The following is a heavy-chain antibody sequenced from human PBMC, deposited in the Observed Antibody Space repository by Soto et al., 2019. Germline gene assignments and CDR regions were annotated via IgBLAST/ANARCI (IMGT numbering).Heavy chain of an antibody. J-gene: IGHJ4*02. V-gene: IGHV1-69*02. CDR2: IIPILGIA. D-gene: IGHD3-10*01. CDR3: ARASDYYGSGSYLDY. CDR1: GGTFSSYT. Sequence: SAKVSCKASGGTFSSYTISWVRQAPGQGLEWMGRIIPILGIANYAQKFQGRVTITADKSTSTAYMELSSLRSEDTAVYYCARASDYYGSGSYLDYWGQGTLVTVSS.